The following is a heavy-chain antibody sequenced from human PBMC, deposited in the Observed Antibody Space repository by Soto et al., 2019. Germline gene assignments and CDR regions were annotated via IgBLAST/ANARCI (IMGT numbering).Heavy chain of an antibody. Sequence: GGSLRLSCAASGFTFSSYGMHWVRQAPGKGLEWVAVISYDGSNKYYADSVKGRFTISRDNSKNTLYLQMNSLRAEDTAVYYCATTTAAGTGFDYWGQGTLVTVSS. D-gene: IGHD6-13*01. V-gene: IGHV3-30*03. CDR3: ATTTAAGTGFDY. CDR2: ISYDGSNK. CDR1: GFTFSSYG. J-gene: IGHJ4*02.